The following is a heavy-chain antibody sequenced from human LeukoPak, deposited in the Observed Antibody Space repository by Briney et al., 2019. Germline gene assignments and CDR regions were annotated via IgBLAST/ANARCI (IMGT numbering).Heavy chain of an antibody. Sequence: GGSLRLSCAVSGFTFDDYGMSWVRQVPGKGLEWVSGINWNGGSTAYADSVKGRFIISRDNAKNSLYLEVNSLRAEHTALYHCARGPPYSGYDQFDYWGQGTLVTVSS. J-gene: IGHJ4*02. CDR3: ARGPPYSGYDQFDY. D-gene: IGHD5-12*01. CDR1: GFTFDDYG. V-gene: IGHV3-20*01. CDR2: INWNGGST.